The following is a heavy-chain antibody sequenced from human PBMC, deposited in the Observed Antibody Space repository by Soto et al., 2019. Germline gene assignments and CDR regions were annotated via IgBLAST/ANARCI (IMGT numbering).Heavy chain of an antibody. CDR3: ARELSLSPHAFDI. V-gene: IGHV1-69*13. Sequence: GASVKVSCKASGGTFSSYAISWVRQAPGQGLEWMGGIIPIFGTANYAQKFQGRVTITADESTSTAYMELSSLRSEDTAVYYCARELSLSPHAFDIWGQGTMVTVSS. CDR1: GGTFSSYA. J-gene: IGHJ3*02. CDR2: IIPIFGTA. D-gene: IGHD3-16*02.